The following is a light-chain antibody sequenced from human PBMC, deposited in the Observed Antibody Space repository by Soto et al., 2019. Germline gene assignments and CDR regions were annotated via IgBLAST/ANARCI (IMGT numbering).Light chain of an antibody. V-gene: IGKV3-20*01. CDR3: QQYGKSPIFT. CDR1: KSVTNNY. Sequence: EIVLTQSPGTLSLSPGERATLSCRASKSVTNNYLAWYQQRPGQPPRLLIYGATSRATGIPDRFSGSVSGTDCTLTISSLEPDDFAVYYCQQYGKSPIFTFGPGTKVDIK. CDR2: GAT. J-gene: IGKJ3*01.